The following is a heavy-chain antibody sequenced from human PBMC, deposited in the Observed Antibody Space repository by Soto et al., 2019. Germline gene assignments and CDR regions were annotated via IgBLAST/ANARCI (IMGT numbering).Heavy chain of an antibody. CDR3: ARHTPAISISDH. CDR1: DGSVSSGSYY. Sequence: SETLSLTCTVSDGSVSSGSYYWGWIRQPPGKGLEWIGSIYYSGSTYYNPSLKSRVTISVDTSKNQFSLKLSSVTAADTAVYYCARHTPAISISDHWGQGTLVTVSS. J-gene: IGHJ4*02. D-gene: IGHD2-15*01. CDR2: IYYSGST. V-gene: IGHV4-39*01.